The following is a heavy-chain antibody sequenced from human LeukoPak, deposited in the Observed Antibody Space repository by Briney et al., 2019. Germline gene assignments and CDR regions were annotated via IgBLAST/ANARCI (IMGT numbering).Heavy chain of an antibody. V-gene: IGHV3-33*01. Sequence: HPGGSLRLSCAASGFTFSSYGMHWVRQAPGKGLEWVAVIWYDGSNKYYADSVKGRFTISRDNSKNTLYLQMNSLRAEDTAVYYCARDSNPMVRGVETHPDYWGQGTLVTVSS. D-gene: IGHD3-10*01. CDR3: ARDSNPMVRGVETHPDY. J-gene: IGHJ4*02. CDR2: IWYDGSNK. CDR1: GFTFSSYG.